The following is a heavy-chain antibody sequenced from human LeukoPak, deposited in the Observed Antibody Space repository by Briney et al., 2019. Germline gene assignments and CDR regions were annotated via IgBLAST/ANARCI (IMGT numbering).Heavy chain of an antibody. J-gene: IGHJ4*02. CDR2: IYYSGIA. V-gene: IGHV4-59*01. CDR3: ERGGDTSKFDY. Sequence: PSETLSLTCTVSGGSIGTYYWSWIRQPPGKGLEWIGYIYYSGIANYKPSLTSRATMSVDTSKNQFSLKLSSVTAADTAVYYCERGGDTSKFDYWGQGTLVTVSP. CDR1: GGSIGTYY.